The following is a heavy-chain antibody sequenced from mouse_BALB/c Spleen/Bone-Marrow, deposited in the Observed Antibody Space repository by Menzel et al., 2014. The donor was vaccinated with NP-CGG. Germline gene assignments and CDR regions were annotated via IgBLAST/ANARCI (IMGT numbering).Heavy chain of an antibody. V-gene: IGHV1-53*01. CDR1: GYTFTSYY. CDR3: TRQGTGTFAY. Sequence: VQLQQSGTELVKPGAPVELSCKASGYTFTSYYIYWVKQRPGQGLEWIGEINPSNGGTNFNEKFKSKATLTVDKSSSTAYMQLSSLTSEDSAVYYCTRQGTGTFAYWGQGTLVTVSA. D-gene: IGHD4-1*01. CDR2: INPSNGGT. J-gene: IGHJ3*01.